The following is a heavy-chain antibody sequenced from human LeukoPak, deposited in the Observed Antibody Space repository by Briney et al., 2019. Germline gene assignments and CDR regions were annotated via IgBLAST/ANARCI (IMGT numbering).Heavy chain of an antibody. D-gene: IGHD2-21*01. CDR2: ISDGGSRT. CDR3: AKAVLTLWVPAFDP. Sequence: GGSLRLSCAASVFTFSRYAMSWVRQTPGRGLEWVSAISDGGSRTYYADSVKGRFTISRDNSKNTLYLQMNSLRAEDTALYYCAKAVLTLWVPAFDPWGQGTLVTVSS. J-gene: IGHJ5*02. CDR1: VFTFSRYA. V-gene: IGHV3-23*01.